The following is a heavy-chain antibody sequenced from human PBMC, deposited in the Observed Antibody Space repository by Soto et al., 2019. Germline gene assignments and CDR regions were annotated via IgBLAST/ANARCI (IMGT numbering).Heavy chain of an antibody. Sequence: GASVKVSCKASGYTFTSYAMHWVRQAPGQRLEWMGWINAGNGNTKYSQKFQGRVTITRDTSASTAYMELSSLRSEDTAVYYCARHLTYCSAGSCYSDFPYYGMDVWGQGTTVTVSS. D-gene: IGHD2-15*01. J-gene: IGHJ6*02. CDR3: ARHLTYCSAGSCYSDFPYYGMDV. V-gene: IGHV1-3*01. CDR1: GYTFTSYA. CDR2: INAGNGNT.